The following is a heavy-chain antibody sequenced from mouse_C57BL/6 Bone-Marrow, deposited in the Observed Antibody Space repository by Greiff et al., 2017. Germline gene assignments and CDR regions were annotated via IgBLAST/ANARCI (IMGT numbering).Heavy chain of an antibody. CDR3: ARSGYDYYYYAMDY. D-gene: IGHD2-4*01. CDR2: IYPRSGNT. V-gene: IGHV1-81*01. Sequence: QVQLQQSGAELARPGASVKLSCKASGYTFTSYGISWVKQRTGQGLEWIGEIYPRSGNTYYNEKFKGKATLTADKSSSTAYMELRSLTSEDSAVYFCARSGYDYYYYAMDYWGQGTSVTVSS. CDR1: GYTFTSYG. J-gene: IGHJ4*01.